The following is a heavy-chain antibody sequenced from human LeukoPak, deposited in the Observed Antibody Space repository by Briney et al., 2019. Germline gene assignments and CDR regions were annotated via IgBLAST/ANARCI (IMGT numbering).Heavy chain of an antibody. CDR1: RGSISTYY. CDR2: ITPGGST. CDR3: ARRRTTGTTGYFDY. J-gene: IGHJ4*02. D-gene: IGHD1-1*01. Sequence: PSETLSLTCTISRGSISTYYWSWIRQPPGKGLEWIGYITPGGSTNYNPSLKSRVTISVDTSKNQFSLNLSSVTAADTGVYYCARRRTTGTTGYFDYWGQGTLVTVSS. V-gene: IGHV4-4*09.